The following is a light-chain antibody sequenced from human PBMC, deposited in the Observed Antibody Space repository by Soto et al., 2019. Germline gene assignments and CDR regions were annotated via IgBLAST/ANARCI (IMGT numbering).Light chain of an antibody. CDR1: QSLNSL. CDR3: QQYYNCPLT. CDR2: RAS. J-gene: IGKJ4*01. V-gene: IGKV3-15*01. Sequence: EIVMTQSPATLSVSPGERATLSCRASQSLNSLLAWYQQKPGKAPRLLIYRASTRASGVPAKFSGSGSRTEFTLTSSGLQSEDFATYYSQQYYNCPLTFGGGTKVEIK.